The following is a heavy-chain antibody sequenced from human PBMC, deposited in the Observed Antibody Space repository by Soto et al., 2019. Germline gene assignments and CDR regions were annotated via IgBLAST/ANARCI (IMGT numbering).Heavy chain of an antibody. V-gene: IGHV1-2*04. D-gene: IGHD6-13*01. CDR2: INPNSGGT. Sequence: ASVKVSCKASGYTFTGYYMHWVRQAPGQGLEWMGWINPNSGGTNYAQKFQGWVTMTRDTSISTAYMELSRLRSDDTAVYYCARDGTYSSSWYGNWFDPWGQGTLVTVS. CDR3: ARDGTYSSSWYGNWFDP. J-gene: IGHJ5*02. CDR1: GYTFTGYY.